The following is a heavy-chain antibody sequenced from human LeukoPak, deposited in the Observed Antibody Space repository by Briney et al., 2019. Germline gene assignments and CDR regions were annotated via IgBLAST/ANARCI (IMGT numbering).Heavy chain of an antibody. CDR1: GFTFINYS. Sequence: GGSLRLSCAVSGFTFINYSMNWVRQAPGKGLEWVSYISSGSSTIYYADSVKGRFTISRDNAKNSLYLQMNSLRAEDTAVYYCVRGGVTMVYFDYWGQGTLVTVSS. CDR2: ISSGSSTI. J-gene: IGHJ4*02. CDR3: VRGGVTMVYFDY. D-gene: IGHD3-10*01. V-gene: IGHV3-48*04.